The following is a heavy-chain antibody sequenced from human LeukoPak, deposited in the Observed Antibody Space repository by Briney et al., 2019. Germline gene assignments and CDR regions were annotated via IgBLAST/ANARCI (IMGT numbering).Heavy chain of an antibody. CDR3: AKGGNEAATFSSIDP. CDR2: ISWNSGSI. Sequence: GRSLRLSCAASGFTFDDYAMHWVRQAPGKGLEWVSGISWNSGSIGYADSVEGRFTISRDNAKNSLYLQMNSLRAEDTALYYCAKGGNEAATFSSIDPWGQGTLVTVSS. J-gene: IGHJ5*02. D-gene: IGHD2-15*01. V-gene: IGHV3-9*01. CDR1: GFTFDDYA.